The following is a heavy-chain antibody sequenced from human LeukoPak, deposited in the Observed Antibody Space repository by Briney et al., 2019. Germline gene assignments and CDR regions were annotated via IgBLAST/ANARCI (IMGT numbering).Heavy chain of an antibody. CDR1: GFTFDDYG. CDR2: INWNGGST. Sequence: PGGSLRLSCAASGFTFDDYGMIWVRQAPGKGLEWVSGINWNGGSTGYADSVKGRFPISRDNAKNSLYLQMNSLRAGDTALYYCARERTYYYDSNPDYFDYWGQGTLVTVSS. J-gene: IGHJ4*02. D-gene: IGHD3-22*01. CDR3: ARERTYYYDSNPDYFDY. V-gene: IGHV3-20*04.